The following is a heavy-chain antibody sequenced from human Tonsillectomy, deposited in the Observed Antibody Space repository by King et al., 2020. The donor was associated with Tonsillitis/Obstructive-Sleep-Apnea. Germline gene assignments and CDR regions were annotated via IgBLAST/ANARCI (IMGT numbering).Heavy chain of an antibody. Sequence: VQLVESGGGLVQPGGSLRLSCAASGITFSSYAMSWVRQAPGKGLEWVSTISGGGGSTYYADAVKGRFTISRDNSKNTLYMQMNSLRAGDTAVYYCAKAMVQGIIITLFDYWGQGTLVTVSS. J-gene: IGHJ4*02. CDR3: AKAMVQGIIITLFDY. V-gene: IGHV3-23*04. D-gene: IGHD3-10*01. CDR1: GITFSSYA. CDR2: ISGGGGST.